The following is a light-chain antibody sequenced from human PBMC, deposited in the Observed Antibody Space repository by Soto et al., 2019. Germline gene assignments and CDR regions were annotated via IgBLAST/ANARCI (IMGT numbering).Light chain of an antibody. CDR1: QGISSY. V-gene: IGKV1-8*01. CDR2: AAS. Sequence: AIRMTQSPSPLSASTGDRVTITCRASQGISSYLAWYQQKPGKAPKLLIYAASTLQSGVPSRFSGGGSGTDFTLTISCLQSEDFATYYCQQYYSYLITFGQGTRLEI. J-gene: IGKJ5*01. CDR3: QQYYSYLIT.